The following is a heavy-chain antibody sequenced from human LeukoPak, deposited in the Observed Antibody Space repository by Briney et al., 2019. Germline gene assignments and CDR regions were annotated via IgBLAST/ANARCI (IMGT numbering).Heavy chain of an antibody. D-gene: IGHD3-10*01. Sequence: GGSLRLSXAASGFSFEDNGMSWVRPAPGKGLEWVSGINWNGETTGYVDSVKGRFTISRDNAKNSLYLQMNSLRAEDTALYYCATHSYYYGSGSYPHYLDYWGQGTLVTVSS. J-gene: IGHJ4*02. CDR3: ATHSYYYGSGSYPHYLDY. CDR2: INWNGETT. V-gene: IGHV3-20*04. CDR1: GFSFEDNG.